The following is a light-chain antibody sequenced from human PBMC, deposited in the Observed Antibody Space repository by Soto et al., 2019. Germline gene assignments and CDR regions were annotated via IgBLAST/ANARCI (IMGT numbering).Light chain of an antibody. CDR1: QSVSSN. CDR3: QQRSNWPWT. CDR2: DAS. J-gene: IGKJ1*01. Sequence: EILRTQSPATLSVSPGERSTLSFRASQSVSSNLAWYQQKPGQAPRLLIYDASNRATGIPARFSGSGSGTDFTLTISSLEPEDFAVYYCQQRSNWPWTFGQGTKVDIK. V-gene: IGKV3-11*01.